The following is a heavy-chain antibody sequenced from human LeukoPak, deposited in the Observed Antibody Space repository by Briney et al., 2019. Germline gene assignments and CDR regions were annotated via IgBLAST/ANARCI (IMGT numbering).Heavy chain of an antibody. V-gene: IGHV4-59*01. CDR3: ASGIAAAGLDY. D-gene: IGHD6-13*01. CDR1: GGSISSYY. Sequence: SETLSLTCTVSGGSISSYYWSWIRQPPGKGVEWIGYIYYSGSTNYNPSLKSRVTISVDTSKNQFSLKLSSVTAADTAVYYCASGIAAAGLDYWGQGTLVTVSS. J-gene: IGHJ4*02. CDR2: IYYSGST.